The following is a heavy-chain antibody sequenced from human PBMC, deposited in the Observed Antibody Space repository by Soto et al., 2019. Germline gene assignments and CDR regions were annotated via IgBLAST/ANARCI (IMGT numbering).Heavy chain of an antibody. V-gene: IGHV1-18*01. D-gene: IGHD6-13*01. CDR2: ISAYNGNT. Sequence: ASVKVSCKASGYTFTSYGISWVRQAPGQGLEWMGWISAYNGNTNYAQKLQGRVTMTTDTSTSTAYMGLRSLRSDDTAVYYCALYSSSWYFDYWGQGTLVTVSS. CDR3: ALYSSSWYFDY. J-gene: IGHJ4*02. CDR1: GYTFTSYG.